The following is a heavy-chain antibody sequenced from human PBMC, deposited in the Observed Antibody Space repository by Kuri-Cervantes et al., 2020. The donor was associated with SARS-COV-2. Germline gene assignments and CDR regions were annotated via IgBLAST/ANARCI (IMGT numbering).Heavy chain of an antibody. Sequence: ASVKVSCKVSGYTLTELSMHWVRQAPGKGLEWMGGFDPEDGETIYAQKFQGRVTMTEDTSTDTAHMELSSLRSEDTAVYYCATDTPRPTAAGTLGGYWGQGTLVTVSS. D-gene: IGHD6-13*01. CDR3: ATDTPRPTAAGTLGGY. V-gene: IGHV1-24*01. J-gene: IGHJ4*02. CDR2: FDPEDGET. CDR1: GYTLTELS.